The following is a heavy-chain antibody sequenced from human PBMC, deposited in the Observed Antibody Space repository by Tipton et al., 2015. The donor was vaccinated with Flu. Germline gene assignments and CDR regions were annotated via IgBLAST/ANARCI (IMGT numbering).Heavy chain of an antibody. D-gene: IGHD5-24*01. V-gene: IGHV5-51*01. CDR2: IYPGDSDT. Sequence: QLVQSGAEVKKPGESLKISCKGSGYSFTSYWIGWVRQMPGKGLEWMGIIYPGDSDTRYSPSFQGQVTISADKSISTAYLQWSSLKAPDPAMYYCARLYRDGYLRLQTFFDCWGQGTLVTFSS. CDR1: GYSFTSYW. CDR3: ARLYRDGYLRLQTFFDC. J-gene: IGHJ4*02.